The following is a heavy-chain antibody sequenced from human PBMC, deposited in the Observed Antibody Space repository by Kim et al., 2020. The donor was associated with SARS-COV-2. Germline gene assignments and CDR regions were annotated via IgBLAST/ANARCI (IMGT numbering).Heavy chain of an antibody. V-gene: IGHV3-66*02. J-gene: IGHJ6*02. CDR1: GFTVSSNY. Sequence: GGSLRLSCTASGFTVSSNYMSWVRQAPGKGLEWVSVIYSGGSTYYADAAKGRFTIIRDNSKNTLYLQMNSLRAADTAVYYCARDMYYDYVWGSYRPASFFHPSYGMDLWGQGTTVTVSS. D-gene: IGHD3-16*02. CDR3: ARDMYYDYVWGSYRPASFFHPSYGMDL. CDR2: IYSGGST.